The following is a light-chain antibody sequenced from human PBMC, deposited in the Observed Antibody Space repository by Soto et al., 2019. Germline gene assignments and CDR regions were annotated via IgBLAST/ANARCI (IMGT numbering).Light chain of an antibody. V-gene: IGKV3-20*01. CDR3: QQYGGSPPYT. CDR1: QSISSYY. CDR2: GAS. Sequence: VLTQSPGTLSLSPGERATISCRARQSISSYYLAWYQHKPGQAPRPLMNGASSRATGIPHRFSGSGSGTDFTLTISRLEPEDCGVYYCQQYGGSPPYTFGQGTRLEIK. J-gene: IGKJ2*01.